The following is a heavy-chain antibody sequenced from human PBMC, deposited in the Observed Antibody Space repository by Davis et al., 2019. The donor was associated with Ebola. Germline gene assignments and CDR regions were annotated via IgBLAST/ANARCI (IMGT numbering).Heavy chain of an antibody. CDR1: GFTFSDYV. Sequence: GESLKISCAASGFTFSDYVMSWVRQAPGKGLEWLSVIDGRGDSTFYADSVKGRFTISRDNSKNTLYLQMNSLRAEDSAVYYCAIFGVVSHDAFDIWGQGTMVTVSS. CDR3: AIFGVVSHDAFDI. J-gene: IGHJ3*02. V-gene: IGHV3-23*01. D-gene: IGHD3-3*01. CDR2: IDGRGDST.